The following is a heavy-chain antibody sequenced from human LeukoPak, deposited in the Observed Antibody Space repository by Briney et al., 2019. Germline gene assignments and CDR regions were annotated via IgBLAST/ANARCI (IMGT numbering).Heavy chain of an antibody. CDR2: INPNSGGT. J-gene: IGHJ4*02. Sequence: ASVKVSCKASGYTFTGYYMHWVRQAPGQGLEWMGWINPNSGGTNYAQKFQGRVTITTDESTSTAYMELRSLRSDDTAVYYCARDLRTATAQGTAFDYWGQGTLVTVSS. CDR3: ARDLRTATAQGTAFDY. D-gene: IGHD5/OR15-5a*01. V-gene: IGHV1-2*02. CDR1: GYTFTGYY.